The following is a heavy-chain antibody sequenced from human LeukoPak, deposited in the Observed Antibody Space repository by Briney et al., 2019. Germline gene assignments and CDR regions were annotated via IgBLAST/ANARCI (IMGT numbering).Heavy chain of an antibody. J-gene: IGHJ3*02. CDR1: GGSSSSYY. D-gene: IGHD6-13*01. Sequence: SETLSLTCTVSGGSSSSYYWSWIRQPPGKGLEWIGYIYYSGSTNYNPSLKSRVTISVDTSKNQFSLKLSSMTAADPAVYYLAGRGGWQQLFAFDIWGQGTMVTVSS. CDR2: IYYSGST. CDR3: AGRGGWQQLFAFDI. V-gene: IGHV4-59*01.